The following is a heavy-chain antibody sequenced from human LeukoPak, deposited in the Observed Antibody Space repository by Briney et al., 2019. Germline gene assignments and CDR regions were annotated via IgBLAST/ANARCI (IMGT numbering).Heavy chain of an antibody. V-gene: IGHV4-4*07. CDR3: ARVSWIVAAGYYYYMDV. J-gene: IGHJ6*03. CDR2: IFSSGNT. Sequence: PSETLSLTCTVSGGSISSDYWTWIRQPAGKGLEWIGRIFSSGNTHYNPSLKSRVILSVDTSKNQLSLKVTSVTAADTAVYYCARVSWIVAAGYYYYMDVWGKGTTVTVSS. D-gene: IGHD6-13*01. CDR1: GGSISSDY.